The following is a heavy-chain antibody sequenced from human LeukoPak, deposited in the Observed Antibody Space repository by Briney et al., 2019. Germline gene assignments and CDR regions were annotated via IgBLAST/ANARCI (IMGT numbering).Heavy chain of an antibody. Sequence: WASVKVSCKASGYTFTGDYMHWVRQAPGQGLEWMGWINPNSGGTNYAQKFQGRVTMTRDTSISTAYMELSRLRSDDTAVYYCARAAVTWIAVAGVDYWGQGTLVTVSS. CDR2: INPNSGGT. V-gene: IGHV1-2*02. CDR3: ARAAVTWIAVAGVDY. J-gene: IGHJ4*02. CDR1: GYTFTGDY. D-gene: IGHD6-19*01.